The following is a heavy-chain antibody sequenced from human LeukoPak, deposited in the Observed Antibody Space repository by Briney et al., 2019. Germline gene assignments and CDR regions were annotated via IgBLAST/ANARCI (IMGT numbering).Heavy chain of an antibody. V-gene: IGHV4-30-2*01. Sequence: SETLSLTCAVSGGSISSGGYSWSWIRQPPGKGLEWIGYIYHSGSTYYNPSLKSRVTISVDRSKNQFSLKLSSVTAADTAVYYCARAFVGDILTGYYEEVDAFDIWGQGTLVTVSS. D-gene: IGHD3-9*01. J-gene: IGHJ3*02. CDR2: IYHSGST. CDR1: GGSISSGGYS. CDR3: ARAFVGDILTGYYEEVDAFDI.